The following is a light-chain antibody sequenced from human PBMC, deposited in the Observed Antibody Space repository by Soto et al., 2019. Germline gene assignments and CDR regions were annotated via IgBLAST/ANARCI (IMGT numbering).Light chain of an antibody. CDR3: AAWDDILNGPLV. J-gene: IGLJ1*01. CDR1: SSNIGSNT. CDR2: SNN. V-gene: IGLV1-44*01. Sequence: HSVLTQPPSASGTPGQRVTSSCSGSSSNIGSNTVNWYQQLPGTAPKLLIYSNNQRPSGVPDRFSGSKSGTSASLAISGLQSEDEVDYCCAAWDDILNGPLVFGTGTKLTVL.